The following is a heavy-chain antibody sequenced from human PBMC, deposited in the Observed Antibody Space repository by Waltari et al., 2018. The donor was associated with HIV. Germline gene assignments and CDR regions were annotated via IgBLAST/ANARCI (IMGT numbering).Heavy chain of an antibody. Sequence: QVQLQQWGAGLLKPSETLSLTCAVYGGSFSGYYWSWIRQPPGKGLEWIGESNHSGSTNYNPSLKSRVTISVDTSKNQFSLKLSSVTAADTAVYYCARWTPNRRYFDLWGRGTLVTVSS. CDR2: SNHSGST. CDR3: ARWTPNRRYFDL. V-gene: IGHV4-34*01. CDR1: GGSFSGYY. J-gene: IGHJ2*01.